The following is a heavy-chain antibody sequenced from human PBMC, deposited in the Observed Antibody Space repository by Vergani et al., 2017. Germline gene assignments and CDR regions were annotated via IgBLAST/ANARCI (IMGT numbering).Heavy chain of an antibody. Sequence: QVQLVQSGAEVKKPGASVKVSCKASGYTFTGYYMHWVRQAPGQGLEWMGWINPNSGGTNYAQKFQGRVTMTRDTSISTAYMELSSLRSDDTAVYYCARMGSRGYYYYYMDVWGKGTTVTVSS. J-gene: IGHJ6*03. CDR1: GYTFTGYY. D-gene: IGHD6-6*01. V-gene: IGHV1-2*02. CDR3: ARMGSRGYYYYYMDV. CDR2: INPNSGGT.